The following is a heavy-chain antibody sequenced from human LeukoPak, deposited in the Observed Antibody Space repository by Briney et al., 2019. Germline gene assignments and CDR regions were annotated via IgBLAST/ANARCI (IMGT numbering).Heavy chain of an antibody. D-gene: IGHD6-19*01. Sequence: PGGSLRLSCAASGFAFSRNWMHWGRQAPGKGLVCVSRINSDGSATHYADSVKGRFTISRDNAKNTLYLPMNSLRAEDTAVYYCATDPDSGGWSTFDYWGQGTLVTVSS. CDR2: INSDGSAT. CDR1: GFAFSRNW. J-gene: IGHJ4*02. CDR3: ATDPDSGGWSTFDY. V-gene: IGHV3-74*01.